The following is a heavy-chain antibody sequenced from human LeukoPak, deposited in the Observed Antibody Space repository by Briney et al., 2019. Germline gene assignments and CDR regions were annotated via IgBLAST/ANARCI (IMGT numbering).Heavy chain of an antibody. CDR1: GFIFSRNG. D-gene: IGHD5-24*01. V-gene: IGHV3-23*01. J-gene: IGHJ4*02. CDR3: AKGDDIGKHPIRAFYFDN. Sequence: GGSLRLSCTASGFIFSRNGMSWVRQAPGKGLEWVSTTGLNSVNTLCADSVQGRFTISRDNSRNTLDLQIDNLRVDDTAVYYCAKGDDIGKHPIRAFYFDNWGQGTLVTVSS. CDR2: TGLNSVNT.